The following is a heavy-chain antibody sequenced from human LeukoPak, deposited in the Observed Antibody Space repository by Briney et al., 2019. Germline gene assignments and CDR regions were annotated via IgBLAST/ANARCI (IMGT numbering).Heavy chain of an antibody. V-gene: IGHV4-59*01. J-gene: IGHJ4*02. Sequence: SETLSLTCTVSGGSISTYHWSWIRQPPEKGLEWIGYISYSGSTNYNPSLQSRVTISVSTSKNQFSLQLTSVTAADTAVYYCAREPTLTTFGYWGQGTLVTVSS. CDR2: ISYSGST. D-gene: IGHD4-17*01. CDR3: AREPTLTTFGY. CDR1: GGSISTYH.